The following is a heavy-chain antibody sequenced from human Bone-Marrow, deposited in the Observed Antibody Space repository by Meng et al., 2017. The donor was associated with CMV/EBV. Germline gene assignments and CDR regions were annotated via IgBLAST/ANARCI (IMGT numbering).Heavy chain of an antibody. Sequence: GRLGVSGEGLCQPWGALRPSREDSGFTFCSFWMRWVRQAPGKGLQWVANIKQDGSEKYYVDSVKGRFTISRDNAKNSLYLQMNSLRAEDTAVYYCARGGRIAARPIDYWGQGTLVTVSS. J-gene: IGHJ4*02. CDR2: IKQDGSEK. CDR3: ARGGRIAARPIDY. V-gene: IGHV3-7*04. D-gene: IGHD6-6*01. CDR1: GFTFCSFW.